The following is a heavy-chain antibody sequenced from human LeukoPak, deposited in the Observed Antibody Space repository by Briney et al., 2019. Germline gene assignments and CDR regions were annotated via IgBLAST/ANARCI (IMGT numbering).Heavy chain of an antibody. Sequence: ASVKVSCKASGYTFTSYAMNWVRQAPGQGLEWMGWINTNTGNPTYAQGFTGRFVFSLDTSVSTAYLQISSLKAEDTAVYYCAREGDCGGDCYPSTDQDAFDIWGQGTMVTVSS. D-gene: IGHD2-21*02. J-gene: IGHJ3*02. CDR1: GYTFTSYA. CDR3: AREGDCGGDCYPSTDQDAFDI. CDR2: INTNTGNP. V-gene: IGHV7-4-1*02.